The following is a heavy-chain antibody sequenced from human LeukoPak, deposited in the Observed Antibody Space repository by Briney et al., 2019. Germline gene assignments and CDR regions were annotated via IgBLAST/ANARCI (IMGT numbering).Heavy chain of an antibody. J-gene: IGHJ4*02. CDR2: ISGSGGST. V-gene: IGHV3-23*01. CDR1: GFTFSSYG. CDR3: AKLYGSGDQDY. D-gene: IGHD3-10*01. Sequence: GGTLRLSCAASGFTFSSYGMSWVRQAPGKGLEWVSAISGSGGSTYYADSVKGRFTISRDNSKNTLYLQMNSLRAEDTAVYYCAKLYGSGDQDYWGQGTLVTVSS.